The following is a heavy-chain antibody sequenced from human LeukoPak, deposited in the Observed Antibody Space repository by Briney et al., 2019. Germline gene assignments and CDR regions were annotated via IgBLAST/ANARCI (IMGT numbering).Heavy chain of an antibody. CDR2: ISAYNGNT. Sequence: ASVKVSCKASGYTFTSYGISWVRQAPGQGLEWMGWISAYNGNTNYAQKLQGRVTMTTDTSTSTAYMELRSLRSEDTAVYYCARGGCSSTSCLIYYYYYYMDVWGKGTTVTVSS. J-gene: IGHJ6*03. CDR3: ARGGCSSTSCLIYYYYYYMDV. D-gene: IGHD2-2*01. CDR1: GYTFTSYG. V-gene: IGHV1-18*01.